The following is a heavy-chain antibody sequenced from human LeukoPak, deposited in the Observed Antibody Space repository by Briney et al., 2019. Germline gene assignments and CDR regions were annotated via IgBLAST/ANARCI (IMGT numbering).Heavy chain of an antibody. Sequence: GESLKISCKGSGYSLTSYWIGWVRQMPGKGLEWMGIICPDDSDTRYSPSFQGQVTISADKSISTAYLQWSSLKASDTAMYYCARQFRDSSGYYSYYFDYWGQGTLVTVSS. D-gene: IGHD3-22*01. J-gene: IGHJ4*02. CDR1: GYSLTSYW. CDR3: ARQFRDSSGYYSYYFDY. CDR2: ICPDDSDT. V-gene: IGHV5-51*01.